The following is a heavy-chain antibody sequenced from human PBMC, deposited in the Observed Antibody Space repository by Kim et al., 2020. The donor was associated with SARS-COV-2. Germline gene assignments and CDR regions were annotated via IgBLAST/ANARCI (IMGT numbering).Heavy chain of an antibody. D-gene: IGHD2-15*01. V-gene: IGHV4-59*09. Sequence: TNYTPALKRRVTIAVDTSKNPFSLKLSSVTAADTAVYYCARGGFATISDYWGQGTLVTVSS. CDR3: ARGGFATISDY. J-gene: IGHJ4*02. CDR2: T.